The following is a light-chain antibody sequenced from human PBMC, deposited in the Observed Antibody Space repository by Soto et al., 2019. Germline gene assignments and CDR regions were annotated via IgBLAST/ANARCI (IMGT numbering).Light chain of an antibody. Sequence: EIVMTQSPATLSVSPGERATLSCRASQSVSSNLAWYQQKPGQAPRLLIYGASTRATGIPARFSGSGSVTAFTLTISSLQSEDFAVYYCQQYNNWPRTFGQGNTVEIK. CDR1: QSVSSN. CDR2: GAS. J-gene: IGKJ1*01. CDR3: QQYNNWPRT. V-gene: IGKV3-15*01.